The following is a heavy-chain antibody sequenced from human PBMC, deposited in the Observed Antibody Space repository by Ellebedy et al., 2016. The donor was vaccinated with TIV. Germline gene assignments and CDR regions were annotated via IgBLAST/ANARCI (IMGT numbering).Heavy chain of an antibody. D-gene: IGHD3-16*01. CDR3: ASHRGNTFGPYDH. CDR1: GGSLSGHY. Sequence: MPSETLSLTCGIYGGSLSGHYWSWIRQSPGKGLQWIGEIKDSGSTNYNPSLKSRVTISIDTSSNQFSLKVNFVTAADTAVYYCASHRGNTFGPYDHWGQGTLVTVSP. V-gene: IGHV4-34*01. J-gene: IGHJ4*02. CDR2: IKDSGST.